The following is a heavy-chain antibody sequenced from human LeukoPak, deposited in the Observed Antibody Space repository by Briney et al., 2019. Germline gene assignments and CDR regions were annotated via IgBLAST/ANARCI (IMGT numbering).Heavy chain of an antibody. V-gene: IGHV1-46*01. D-gene: IGHD3-10*01. Sequence: GASVKVSCKASGYTFTSYYMHWVRQAPGQGLEWMGIINPSGGSTSYAQKFQGRVTMTRDTSTSTVYMELSSLRSEDTAVYYRASDKLEWFGDMDVWGQGTTVTVSS. J-gene: IGHJ6*02. CDR1: GYTFTSYY. CDR3: ASDKLEWFGDMDV. CDR2: INPSGGST.